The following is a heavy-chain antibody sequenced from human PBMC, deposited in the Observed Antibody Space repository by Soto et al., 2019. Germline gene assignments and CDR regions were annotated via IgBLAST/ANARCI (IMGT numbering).Heavy chain of an antibody. J-gene: IGHJ4*02. CDR2: ISGSGGST. D-gene: IGHD3-22*01. CDR1: GFTFSGYT. CDR3: AKKDYYDSSGYSAGFDY. Sequence: GGSLRLSWAASGFTFSGYTMHWVRQAPGKGLEWVSTISGSGGSTYYADSVKGRFTISRDNSKNTLYLQMNSLRAEDTAVYYCAKKDYYDSSGYSAGFDYWGQGTLVTVSS. V-gene: IGHV3-23*01.